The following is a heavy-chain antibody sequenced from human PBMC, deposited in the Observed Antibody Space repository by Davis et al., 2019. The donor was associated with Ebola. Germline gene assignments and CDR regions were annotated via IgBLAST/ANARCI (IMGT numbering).Heavy chain of an antibody. Sequence: PGGSLRLSCAASGFTFSSYAMSWVRQAPGKGLEWVSAISGSGGSTYYADSVKGRFTISRDNSKNTLYLQMNSLRAEDTAVYYCARDHDFWKGNWFDPWGQGTLVTVSS. CDR2: ISGSGGST. D-gene: IGHD3-3*01. J-gene: IGHJ5*02. CDR1: GFTFSSYA. V-gene: IGHV3-23*01. CDR3: ARDHDFWKGNWFDP.